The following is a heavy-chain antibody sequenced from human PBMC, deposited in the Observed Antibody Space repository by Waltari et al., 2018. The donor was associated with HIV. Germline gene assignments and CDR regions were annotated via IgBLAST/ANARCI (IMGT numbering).Heavy chain of an antibody. J-gene: IGHJ6*02. D-gene: IGHD2-2*01. CDR3: ARDKVAGAMDGGDGMDV. Sequence: EVQLVESGGSVVRPGGSLRLSCAASGFPLEDYGMSWVRQAPGKGLEWLSGINWNAGSLGYADSVKGRFTISRDTAKNALYLQMNNLRAEDTALYHCARDKVAGAMDGGDGMDVWGQGTTVIVSS. CDR1: GFPLEDYG. V-gene: IGHV3-20*01. CDR2: INWNAGSL.